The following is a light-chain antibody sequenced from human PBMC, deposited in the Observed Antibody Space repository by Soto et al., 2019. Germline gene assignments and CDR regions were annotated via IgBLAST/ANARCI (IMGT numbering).Light chain of an antibody. CDR1: SSDIGSYNL. J-gene: IGLJ1*01. CDR2: EGS. CDR3: CSYAGSGTPYV. V-gene: IGLV2-23*01. Sequence: SALTQPGSVSGSPGQSITIFCTGTSSDIGSYNLVSWYQQHPGKAPKLMIYEGSKRPSGVSDRFSGSKSGNTASLTISGLQAEDEADYYCCSYAGSGTPYVFGNGTKVTVL.